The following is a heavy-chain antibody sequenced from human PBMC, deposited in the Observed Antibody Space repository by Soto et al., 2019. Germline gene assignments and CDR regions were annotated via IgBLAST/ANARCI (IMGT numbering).Heavy chain of an antibody. V-gene: IGHV4-39*01. D-gene: IGHD1-7*01. CDR1: SGSISSSSSY. CDR2: IYSGGNT. Sequence: QLQLQESGPGLVKPSETLSLTCTVSSGSISSSSSYWGWIRQPQGHGLELIGNIYSGGNTYYNPSLKMRVNFCINTSKTQVFFRLNSVPTADTAMYYCGAQNYGDKGYHFETWGQVTLVTVSS. J-gene: IGHJ4*02. CDR3: GAQNYGDKGYHFET.